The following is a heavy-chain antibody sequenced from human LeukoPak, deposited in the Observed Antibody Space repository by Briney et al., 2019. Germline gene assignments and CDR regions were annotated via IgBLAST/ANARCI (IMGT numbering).Heavy chain of an antibody. D-gene: IGHD3-22*01. J-gene: IGHJ4*02. V-gene: IGHV1-8*01. CDR3: ARGAPMYYYDSSGYSFDY. Sequence: GASVKVSCKDSGYTFTSYDINWVRQATGQGLEWMGWMNPNSGNTGYAQKFQGRVTMTRNTSISTAYMELSSLRSEDTAVYYCARGAPMYYYDSSGYSFDYWGQGTLVTVSS. CDR1: GYTFTSYD. CDR2: MNPNSGNT.